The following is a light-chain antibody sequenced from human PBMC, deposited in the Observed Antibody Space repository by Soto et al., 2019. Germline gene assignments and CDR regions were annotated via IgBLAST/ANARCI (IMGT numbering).Light chain of an antibody. V-gene: IGLV2-14*01. CDR1: SSDVGGYKY. J-gene: IGLJ1*01. CDR2: DVS. CDR3: SSYTSYTSYV. Sequence: HSVLTQPASVYGAPGQAIAISCTGTSSDVGGYKYVSWYQQYPGKAPKLMIYDVSNRPSGVPDRFSGSKSGNTASLTISGLQSEDEADYYCSSYTSYTSYVFGTGTKVTVL.